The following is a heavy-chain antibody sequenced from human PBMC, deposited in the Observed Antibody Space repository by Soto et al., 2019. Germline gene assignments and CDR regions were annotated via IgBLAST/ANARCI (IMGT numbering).Heavy chain of an antibody. V-gene: IGHV1-69*13. D-gene: IGHD1-1*01. CDR3: ARGFTTGATIGGFDY. CDR2: ITPTLGTT. CDR1: GATFSGSA. J-gene: IGHJ4*02. Sequence: GASVKVSCKASGATFSGSAFSWVRQAPGQGLEWMGGITPTLGTTNYAQHLQGRVTITADESTATSFMELTSLTSADTAVYYCARGFTTGATIGGFDYWGQGTLVTVSS.